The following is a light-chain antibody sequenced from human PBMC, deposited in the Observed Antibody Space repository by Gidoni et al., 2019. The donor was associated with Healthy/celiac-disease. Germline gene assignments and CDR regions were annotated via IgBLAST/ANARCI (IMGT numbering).Light chain of an antibody. CDR1: QSVSSSY. V-gene: IGKV3-20*01. CDR3: QQYGCSRYT. J-gene: IGKJ2*01. Sequence: EIVLTQSPGTLSLSPGERATLSCRASQSVSSSYLAWYQQKPGQAPRLLIYGASSSATGIPDRFSGSGSGTDFTLTISRLEPEDFAVYYCQQYGCSRYTFGQGTKLEIK. CDR2: GAS.